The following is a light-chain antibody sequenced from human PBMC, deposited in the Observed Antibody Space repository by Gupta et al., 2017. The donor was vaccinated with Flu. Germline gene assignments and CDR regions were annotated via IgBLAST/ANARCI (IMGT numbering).Light chain of an antibody. CDR1: QRVLYSSTNQNY. CDR2: WAS. V-gene: IGKV4-1*01. J-gene: IGKJ1*01. CDR3: QQYYSSPQT. Sequence: DIVMTQSPDSLAVSLGGRATINCKSSQRVLYSSTNQNYLSWYQQKPRQPPKLLIYWASTRESGVPDRFSGSGSGTDFTLTISSLQAEDVAVYYCQQYYSSPQTFGQGTKVEIK.